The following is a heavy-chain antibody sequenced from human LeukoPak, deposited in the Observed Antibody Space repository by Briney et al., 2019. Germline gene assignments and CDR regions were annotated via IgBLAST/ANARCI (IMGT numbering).Heavy chain of an antibody. V-gene: IGHV1-18*01. CDR3: AARTDKLLWFGARDY. CDR1: GYTFTSYG. J-gene: IGHJ4*02. Sequence: ASVKVSCKASGYTFTSYGISWVRQAPGQGLEWMGWISAYNGNTNYAQKLQGRVTMTEDTSTDTAYMELSSLRSEDTAVYYCAARTDKLLWFGARDYWGQGTLVTVSS. CDR2: ISAYNGNT. D-gene: IGHD3-10*01.